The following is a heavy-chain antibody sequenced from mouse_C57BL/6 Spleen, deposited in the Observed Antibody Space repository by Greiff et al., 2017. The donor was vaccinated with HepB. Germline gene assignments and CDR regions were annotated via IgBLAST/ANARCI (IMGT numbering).Heavy chain of an antibody. V-gene: IGHV5-9*01. CDR1: GFTFSSYT. CDR3: ERENYYGSSYWYFDV. D-gene: IGHD1-1*01. CDR2: ISGGGGNT. J-gene: IGHJ1*03. Sequence: EVKLVESGGGLVKPGGSLKLSCAASGFTFSSYTMSWVRQTPEKRLEWVATISGGGGNTYYPDSVKGRFTISRDNAKNTLYLQMSSLRSEDTALYYCERENYYGSSYWYFDVWGTGTTVTVSS.